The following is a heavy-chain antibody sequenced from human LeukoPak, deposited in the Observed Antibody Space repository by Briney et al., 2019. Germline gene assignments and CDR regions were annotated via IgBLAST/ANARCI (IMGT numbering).Heavy chain of an antibody. J-gene: IGHJ6*02. CDR1: GYTFTSYG. Sequence: ASVKVSCKASGYTFTSYGISWVRQAPGQGLEWMGWISAYNGNTNYAQKLQGRVTMTTDTSTSTAYMELRSLRSDDTAVYYCARDGWQLVNPNYYGMDVWGQGTTVTVSS. D-gene: IGHD6-13*01. CDR3: ARDGWQLVNPNYYGMDV. CDR2: ISAYNGNT. V-gene: IGHV1-18*01.